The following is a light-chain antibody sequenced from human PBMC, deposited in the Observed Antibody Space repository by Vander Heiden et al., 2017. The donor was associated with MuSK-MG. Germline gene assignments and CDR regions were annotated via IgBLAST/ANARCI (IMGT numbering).Light chain of an antibody. Sequence: DIQMTQSPSSLSASVGDRVTITCRASQGISNYVAWYQQNPGEVPKLLIYAASTLQSGVPSRFSGSASGRDFTLTISSLQPEDVATYYCQHYDSAPLTFGHGTRVHIK. CDR1: QGISNY. CDR3: QHYDSAPLT. J-gene: IGKJ3*01. V-gene: IGKV1-27*01. CDR2: AAS.